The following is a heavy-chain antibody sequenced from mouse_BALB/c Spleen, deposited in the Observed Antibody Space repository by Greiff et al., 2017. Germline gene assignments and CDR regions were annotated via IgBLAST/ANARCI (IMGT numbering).Heavy chain of an antibody. Sequence: ESGPGLVKPSQSLSLTCSVTGYSITSGYYWNWIRQFPGNKLEWMGYISYDGSNNYNPSLKNRISITRDTSKNQFFLKLNSVTTEDTATYYCAREEDGNYDYFDYWGQGTTLTVSS. CDR1: GYSITSGYY. J-gene: IGHJ2*01. V-gene: IGHV3-6*02. CDR3: AREEDGNYDYFDY. CDR2: ISYDGSN. D-gene: IGHD2-1*01.